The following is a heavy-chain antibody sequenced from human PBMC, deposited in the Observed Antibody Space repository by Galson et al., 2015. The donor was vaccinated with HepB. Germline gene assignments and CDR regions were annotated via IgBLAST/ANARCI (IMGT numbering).Heavy chain of an antibody. CDR3: ATPRTMRLLLVEFDY. V-gene: IGHV1-24*01. CDR1: GYTLTELS. Sequence: SVKVSCKVSGYTLTELSMHWVRQAPGKGLEWMGGFDPEDGETIYAQKFQGRVTMTEDTSTDTAYMELSSLRSEDTTVYYCATPRTMRLLLVEFDYWGQGTLVTVSS. J-gene: IGHJ4*02. D-gene: IGHD3-22*01. CDR2: FDPEDGET.